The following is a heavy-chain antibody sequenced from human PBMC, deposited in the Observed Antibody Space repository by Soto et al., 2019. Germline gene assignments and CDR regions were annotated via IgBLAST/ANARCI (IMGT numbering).Heavy chain of an antibody. Sequence: EVQLLESGGGLVQPGGSLRLSCAASGFTFSNYAVSWVRQAPGKGLEWVSAISGSGGTTYYADSVKGRFTISRDNSKDTLHLQMNSLRAEDTAIYYCAKTPRQWLVYIDYWGQGALVTVSS. D-gene: IGHD6-19*01. V-gene: IGHV3-23*01. CDR3: AKTPRQWLVYIDY. CDR2: ISGSGGTT. J-gene: IGHJ4*02. CDR1: GFTFSNYA.